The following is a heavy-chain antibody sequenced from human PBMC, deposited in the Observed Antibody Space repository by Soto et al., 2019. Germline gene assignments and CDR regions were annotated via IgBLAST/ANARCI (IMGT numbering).Heavy chain of an antibody. J-gene: IGHJ6*02. CDR2: TYYKSKWNN. CDR3: TGITWFRGMDV. CDR1: VDSASSNSAG. Sequence: SHTLSLTCVISVDSASSNSAGWNWIRQSPSRGLESLGRTYYKSKWNNDYALSVKSRITINPDTSKNQFSLHLYSVTPEDTAVYYCTGITWFRGMDVWGQGTPVTVSS. D-gene: IGHD3-10*01. V-gene: IGHV6-1*01.